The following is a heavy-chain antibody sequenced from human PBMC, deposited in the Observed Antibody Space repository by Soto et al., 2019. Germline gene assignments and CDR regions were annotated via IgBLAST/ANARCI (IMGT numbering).Heavy chain of an antibody. V-gene: IGHV4-34*01. CDR2: INDRGSI. Sequence: QVQLQQWGAGPLRPLETLSLTCGVSGGSFSGYYWAWIRQSPGKGVEWIGGINDRGSINYNPSLKSRVSIAVNTSRNHYSLNLRSVTAADTAVYYCARESHDILTGPPWVWYFDLWGRGTLVTVSS. CDR1: GGSFSGYY. CDR3: ARESHDILTGPPWVWYFDL. D-gene: IGHD3-9*01. J-gene: IGHJ2*01.